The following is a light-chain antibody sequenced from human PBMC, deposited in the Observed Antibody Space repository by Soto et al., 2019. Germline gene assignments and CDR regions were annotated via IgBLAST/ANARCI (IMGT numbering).Light chain of an antibody. CDR2: DVS. V-gene: IGLV2-14*03. CDR3: SSYTSSSTLYV. J-gene: IGLJ1*01. Sequence: QSALTQPASVSGSPXQSITXXCTGTXSDXGGYNYVSWYQQHPGKAPKLMIYDVSNRPSGVSYRFSGSKSGNTASLTISGLQAEDEADYYCSSYTSSSTLYVFGTGTKLTVL. CDR1: XSDXGGYNY.